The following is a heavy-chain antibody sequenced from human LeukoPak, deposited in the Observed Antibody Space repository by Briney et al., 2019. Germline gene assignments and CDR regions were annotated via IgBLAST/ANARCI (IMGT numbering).Heavy chain of an antibody. Sequence: GGSLRLSCAASGFTFSSYAMSWVRQAPGKGLEWVSAISGSGGSTYYADSVKGRFTISRDNSKNTLYLQMNSLRAEDTAVYYCAREANYYGSGSYGGNWFDPWGQGTLVTVSS. J-gene: IGHJ5*02. V-gene: IGHV3-23*01. D-gene: IGHD3-10*01. CDR1: GFTFSSYA. CDR2: ISGSGGST. CDR3: AREANYYGSGSYGGNWFDP.